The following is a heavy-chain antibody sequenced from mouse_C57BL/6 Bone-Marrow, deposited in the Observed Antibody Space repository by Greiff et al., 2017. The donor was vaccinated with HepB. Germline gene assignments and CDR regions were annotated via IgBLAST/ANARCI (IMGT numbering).Heavy chain of an antibody. V-gene: IGHV1-52*01. CDR2: IDPSDSET. J-gene: IGHJ2*01. CDR1: GYTFTSYW. CDR3: ARRGRDVNYFDY. D-gene: IGHD6-1*01. Sequence: QVQLQQPGAELVRPGSSVKLSCKASGYTFTSYWMHWVKQRPIQGLEWIGNIDPSDSETYYNQKFKDKTTLTVDKSTSTAYMKLSSLTSEDSAVYYGARRGRDVNYFDYWGQGTTLTVSS.